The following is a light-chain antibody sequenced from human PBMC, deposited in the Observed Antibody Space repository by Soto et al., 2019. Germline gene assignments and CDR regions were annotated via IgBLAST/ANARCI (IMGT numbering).Light chain of an antibody. Sequence: QSALTQPASVSGSPGQSITISCTGTSSNIGGYDYVSWYQQHPATAPKLMIYDVSNRPSGVSRLFSGYKSGNTAPLTISGLPAEEEADYCCSSDSSVTAYVFGGGTKVTVL. CDR3: SSDSSVTAYV. J-gene: IGLJ1*01. CDR1: SSNIGGYDY. CDR2: DVS. V-gene: IGLV2-14*01.